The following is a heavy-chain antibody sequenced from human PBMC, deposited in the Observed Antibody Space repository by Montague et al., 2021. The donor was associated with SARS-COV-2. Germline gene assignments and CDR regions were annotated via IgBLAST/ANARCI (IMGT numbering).Heavy chain of an antibody. CDR3: ARGRSVTTFYYYYYYGMDV. V-gene: IGHV4-34*01. Sequence: SETLSLTCAVSGGSFSGYYWSWICQPPRKGLEWIGEINHSGSTNYNPSLKRRVTISVDTSKNQFPLKLSFVTAAATAVYYCARGRSVTTFYYYYYYGMDVWGQGTTVTVSS. J-gene: IGHJ6*02. D-gene: IGHD4-17*01. CDR1: GGSFSGYY. CDR2: INHSGST.